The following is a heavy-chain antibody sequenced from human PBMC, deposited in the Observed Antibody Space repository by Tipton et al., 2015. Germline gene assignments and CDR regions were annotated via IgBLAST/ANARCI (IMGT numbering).Heavy chain of an antibody. V-gene: IGHV4-59*01. CDR3: AQINTPTYYFDY. J-gene: IGHJ4*02. CDR1: GGSISRYY. D-gene: IGHD5-18*01. Sequence: LRLSCTVSGGSISRYYWSWIRHSPGKGLEWIGYIFYTGTTNYNPSLRSRVSILVDTSKKQFSLKLSSVTAADTAVYYCAQINTPTYYFDYWGQGTLVTVSS. CDR2: IFYTGTT.